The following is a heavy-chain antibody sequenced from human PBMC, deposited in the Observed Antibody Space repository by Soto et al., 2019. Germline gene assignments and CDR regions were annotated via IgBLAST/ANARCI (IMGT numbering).Heavy chain of an antibody. D-gene: IGHD3-16*01. J-gene: IGHJ6*04. V-gene: IGHV4-31*03. Sequence: LSLTCTVSGGSISSGGYYWSWIRQHPGKGLEWIGYIYYSGSTYYNPFLKSRVTISVDTSKNQFSLKLSSVTAADTAVYYCAGGGPYGMDVWGEGTTVTVSS. CDR2: IYYSGST. CDR1: GGSISSGGYY. CDR3: AGGGPYGMDV.